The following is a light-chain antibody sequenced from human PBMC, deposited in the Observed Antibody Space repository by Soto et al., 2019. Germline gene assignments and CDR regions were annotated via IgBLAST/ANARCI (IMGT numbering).Light chain of an antibody. CDR1: QGISNY. Sequence: DIPMTQSPSSLSASVGDRVTITCRASQGISNYLAWYQQKPGKVPKLLIYAASTLQSGVPSRVSGSGSGTDFTLTISSLQPEDVATYYCQKYNSAPRTFGQGTKVEIK. V-gene: IGKV1-27*01. CDR3: QKYNSAPRT. CDR2: AAS. J-gene: IGKJ1*01.